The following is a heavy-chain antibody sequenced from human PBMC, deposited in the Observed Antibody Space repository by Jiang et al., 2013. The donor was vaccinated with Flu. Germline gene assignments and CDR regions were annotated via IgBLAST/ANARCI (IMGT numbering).Heavy chain of an antibody. Sequence: GPGLVKPSQTLSLTCTVSGGSITNHYWSWIRQPPGKGLEWIGYVFYKGNTDYNPSLKSRVTISVDTSKNQFSLKLSSVTAADTAVYYCARDYQRNLEYWGQGALVTVSS. CDR1: GGSITNHY. CDR2: VFYKGNT. J-gene: IGHJ4*02. D-gene: IGHD1-14*01. V-gene: IGHV4-59*11. CDR3: ARDYQRNLEY.